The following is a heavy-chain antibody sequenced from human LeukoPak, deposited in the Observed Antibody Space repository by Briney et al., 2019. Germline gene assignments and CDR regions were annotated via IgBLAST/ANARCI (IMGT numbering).Heavy chain of an antibody. D-gene: IGHD6-6*01. Sequence: PSETLSLTCTVSGVSFSIYYWTWIRQPPGKGLEWIGYIYYSGSTNYNPSLKSRVTMSLDTSKNQFSLKLTSVTAADTGVYYCATGGSSSSVDYWGQGTLVTVSS. V-gene: IGHV4-59*01. J-gene: IGHJ4*02. CDR1: GVSFSIYY. CDR3: ATGGSSSSVDY. CDR2: IYYSGST.